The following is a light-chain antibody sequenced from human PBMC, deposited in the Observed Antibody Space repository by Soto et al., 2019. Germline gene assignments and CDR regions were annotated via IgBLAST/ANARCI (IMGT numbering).Light chain of an antibody. CDR3: GSYTGSSTSWV. Sequence: QSVLTQPASVSGSPGHSITISCTGTSSDVGGNKYVSWYQHHPDKAPKRMIYDVSSRPSGVSNRFSGSKSDNTASLTISGLQAEDEADYYCGSYTGSSTSWVFGGGTKLTVL. J-gene: IGLJ3*02. V-gene: IGLV2-14*03. CDR1: SSDVGGNKY. CDR2: DVS.